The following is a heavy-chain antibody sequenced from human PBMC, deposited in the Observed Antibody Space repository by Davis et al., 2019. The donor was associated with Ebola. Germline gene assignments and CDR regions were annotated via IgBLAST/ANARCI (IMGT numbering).Heavy chain of an antibody. J-gene: IGHJ4*02. CDR2: ISGSGGDI. CDR3: ARRSQGYCSGASCYAGWGY. CDR1: GFTFGSYA. Sequence: GESLKISCAASGFTFGSYAMSWVRQAPGKGLAWVSAISGSGGDIYYADSVRGRFTISRDNSKNTLYLQMNSLGADDTAVYYCARRSQGYCSGASCYAGWGYWGQGTLVTVSS. D-gene: IGHD2-15*01. V-gene: IGHV3-23*01.